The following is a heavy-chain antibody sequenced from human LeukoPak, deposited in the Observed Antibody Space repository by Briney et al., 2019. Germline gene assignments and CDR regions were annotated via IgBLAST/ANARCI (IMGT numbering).Heavy chain of an antibody. V-gene: IGHV3-13*01. J-gene: IGHJ4*02. CDR2: IGTAGDT. D-gene: IGHD3-3*01. CDR1: GFTFSSCD. Sequence: PGGSLRLSCAASGFTFSSCDMHWVRQATGKGLEWVSAIGTAGDTYYPGSVKGRFTVSRENAKNSLYLQMNSLRAGDTAVYYCARATRYYDFWSGYPYYFDSWGQGTLVTASS. CDR3: ARATRYYDFWSGYPYYFDS.